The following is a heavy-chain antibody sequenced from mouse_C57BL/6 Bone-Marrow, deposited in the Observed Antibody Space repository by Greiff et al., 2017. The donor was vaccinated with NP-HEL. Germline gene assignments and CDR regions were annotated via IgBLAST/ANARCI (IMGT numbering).Heavy chain of an antibody. D-gene: IGHD1-1*01. CDR1: GYTFTDYY. Sequence: QVTLKVSGAELVRPGASVKLSCKASGYTFTDYYINWVKQRPGQGLEWIARIYPGSGNTYYNEKFKGKATLTAEKSSSTAYMQLSSLTSEDSAVYFCARRDYGSSCDAMDYWGQGTSVTVSS. CDR2: IYPGSGNT. V-gene: IGHV1-76*01. CDR3: ARRDYGSSCDAMDY. J-gene: IGHJ4*01.